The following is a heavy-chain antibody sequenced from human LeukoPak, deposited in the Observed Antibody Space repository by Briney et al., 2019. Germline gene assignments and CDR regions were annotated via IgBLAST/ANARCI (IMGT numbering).Heavy chain of an antibody. Sequence: GRSLRLSCAASGFTFSSYGMHWVRQAPGKGLEYVSAISSNGGSTYYANSVKGRFTISRDNSKNTLYLQMGSLRAEDMAVYYCARSWIVVVPAALHPWGQGTLVTVSS. V-gene: IGHV3-64*01. CDR3: ARSWIVVVPAALHP. CDR1: GFTFSSYG. CDR2: ISSNGGST. D-gene: IGHD2-2*01. J-gene: IGHJ5*02.